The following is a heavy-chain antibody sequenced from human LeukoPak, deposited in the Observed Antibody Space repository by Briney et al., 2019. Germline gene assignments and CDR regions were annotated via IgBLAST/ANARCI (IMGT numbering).Heavy chain of an antibody. Sequence: ASVKVSCKASGYTVTSYAMHWVRQAPGQRLEWMGWINAGNGNTKYSQKFQGRVTITRDTSASTAYMELSSLRSEDTAVYYCAREGYTTGTGNWFDPWGQGTLVTVSS. V-gene: IGHV1-3*01. CDR1: GYTVTSYA. J-gene: IGHJ5*02. D-gene: IGHD1-1*01. CDR2: INAGNGNT. CDR3: AREGYTTGTGNWFDP.